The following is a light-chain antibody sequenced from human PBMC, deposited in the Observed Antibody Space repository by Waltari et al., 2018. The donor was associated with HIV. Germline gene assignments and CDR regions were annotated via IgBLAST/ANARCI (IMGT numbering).Light chain of an antibody. CDR2: YAS. J-gene: IGKJ4*01. V-gene: IGKV3-15*01. Sequence: EIVMTQSPATLSVSPGERTTLSCRASQSVSSNLAWYQQKPGQAPRLLIYYASTRATSIPSRFSGSESGTEFTLTISSLQSEDFAVYYCQQYNNWPSLTFGGGTKVEIK. CDR3: QQYNNWPSLT. CDR1: QSVSSN.